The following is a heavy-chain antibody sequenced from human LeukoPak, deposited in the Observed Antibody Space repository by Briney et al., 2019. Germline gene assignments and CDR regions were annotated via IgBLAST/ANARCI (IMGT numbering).Heavy chain of an antibody. CDR1: GGAFSNYF. D-gene: IGHD2-2*01. V-gene: IGHV4-34*01. CDR2: INDSGST. CDR3: ARGQYCSTTTCYSARRYFDF. Sequence: SETLSLTCAVSGGAFSNYFWTWIRQPPGKGLEWIAEINDSGSTNSNSSLRSRVAISLDTSKNQFSLRLTSVAAAETAVYYCARGQYCSTTTCYSARRYFDFWGQGTQVTVSS. J-gene: IGHJ4*02.